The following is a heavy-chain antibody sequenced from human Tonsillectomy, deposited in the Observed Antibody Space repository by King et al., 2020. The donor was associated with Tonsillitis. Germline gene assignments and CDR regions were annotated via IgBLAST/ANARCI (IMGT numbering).Heavy chain of an antibody. D-gene: IGHD3-22*01. Sequence: QLVQSGAEVKKPGASVKVSCQASGYTFTCYAINWVRQAPGQGLEWMGWISPYNGNANYAQKLQGRVTMTTDTSTNTAYMELRSLRSDDTAVYYCTRADDSSGYYNAFDIWGQGTVVTVSS. CDR3: TRADDSSGYYNAFDI. CDR2: ISPYNGNA. CDR1: GYTFTCYA. V-gene: IGHV1-18*04. J-gene: IGHJ3*02.